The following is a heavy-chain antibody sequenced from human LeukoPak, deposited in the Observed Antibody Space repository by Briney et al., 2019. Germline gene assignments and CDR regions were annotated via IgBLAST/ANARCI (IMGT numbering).Heavy chain of an antibody. CDR1: GGSISSYY. CDR3: ARATLKAGNDAFDI. CDR2: IYYSGST. Sequence: SETLSLTCTVSGGSISSYYWSWLRQPPGKGLEWIGYIYYSGSTNYNPPLTSRVTISVDTSKNQFSLKLSSVTAADTAVYYCARATLKAGNDAFDIWGQGTMVTV. J-gene: IGHJ3*02. D-gene: IGHD5-12*01. V-gene: IGHV4-59*01.